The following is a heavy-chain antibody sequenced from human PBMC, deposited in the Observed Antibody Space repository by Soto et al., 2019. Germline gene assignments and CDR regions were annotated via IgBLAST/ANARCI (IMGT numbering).Heavy chain of an antibody. CDR3: AKGGVRSCWYTVHFDY. V-gene: IGHV3-30*18. J-gene: IGHJ4*02. Sequence: QVQLVESGGGVVQPGRSLRLSCAASGFTFSSYGMHWVRQAPGKGLEWVAVISYDGSNKYYADSVKGRFTISRDNSKNTLYLQMNSLRAEDTAVYYCAKGGVRSCWYTVHFDYWGQGTLVTVSS. D-gene: IGHD6-19*01. CDR2: ISYDGSNK. CDR1: GFTFSSYG.